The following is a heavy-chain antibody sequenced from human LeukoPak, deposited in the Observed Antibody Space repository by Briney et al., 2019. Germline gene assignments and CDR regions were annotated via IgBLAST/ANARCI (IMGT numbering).Heavy chain of an antibody. V-gene: IGHV1-8*01. D-gene: IGHD3-9*01. CDR3: ARDLGYYDILTGYHSFDY. J-gene: IGHJ4*02. Sequence: ASVKVSCKASGYTFTSLDINWVRQATGQGLEWMGWINPNSGNRGYAQQFQGRVTITRDTSISTVYMELSSLRSEDTAVYYCARDLGYYDILTGYHSFDYWGQGTLVTVSS. CDR1: GYTFTSLD. CDR2: INPNSGNR.